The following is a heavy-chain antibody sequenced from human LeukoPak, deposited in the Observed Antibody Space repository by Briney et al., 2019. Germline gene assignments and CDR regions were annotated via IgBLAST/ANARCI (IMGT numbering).Heavy chain of an antibody. CDR1: GYTFTGYY. CDR2: INPNSGGT. J-gene: IGHJ6*02. V-gene: IGHV1-2*02. Sequence: GASVKVSCKASGYTFTGYYLHWVRQAPGQGLEWMGWINPNSGGTNYAQKFHGRVTMTTDTSITTAYMELTGLKSDDTAVYYCARDMGYTYGYRLYHYGMDLWGQGTTVTVSS. CDR3: ARDMGYTYGYRLYHYGMDL. D-gene: IGHD5-18*01.